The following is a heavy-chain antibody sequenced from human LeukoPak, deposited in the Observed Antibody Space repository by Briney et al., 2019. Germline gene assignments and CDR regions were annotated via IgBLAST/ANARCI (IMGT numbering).Heavy chain of an antibody. CDR3: ARDRGSGIDY. J-gene: IGHJ4*02. CDR2: IWYDGSRK. V-gene: IGHV3-33*01. Sequence: GGSLRLSCAASGFSLTTYGTHWLRQAPDKGLEWVAVIWYDGSRKFYGDSVKGRFTVSRDTFENTMYLQMNSLRVEDTAVYYCARDRGSGIDYWGQGTLVTVSS. D-gene: IGHD3-10*01. CDR1: GFSLTTYG.